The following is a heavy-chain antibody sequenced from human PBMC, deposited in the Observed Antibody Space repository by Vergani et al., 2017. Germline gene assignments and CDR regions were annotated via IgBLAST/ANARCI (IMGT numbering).Heavy chain of an antibody. CDR3: ARDSAVGVTFNS. J-gene: IGHJ4*02. Sequence: QVHLQESGPGLVKPSQSLSLTCTVPGCPISGVSYYLSWVRQPAGKGLEWIGRIYYSGRTDYNPSLESRVTISVDTAKNTFSLKLNSVTAADTAIYYCARDSAVGVTFNSWGEGTLVSVSS. V-gene: IGHV4-61*02. D-gene: IGHD2-15*01. CDR2: IYYSGRT. CDR1: GCPISGVSYY.